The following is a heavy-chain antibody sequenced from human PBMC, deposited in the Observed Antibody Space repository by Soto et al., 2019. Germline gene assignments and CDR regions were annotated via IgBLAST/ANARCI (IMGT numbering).Heavy chain of an antibody. V-gene: IGHV4-34*02. CDR2: INQSGGT. CDR1: GESFNPYF. Sequence: EHVQQWGAGLLKPSETLSLTCAVSGESFNPYFWSWIRQPPGKVLEWIAEINQSGGTYYNPSLKSRVAISLDTSKNQFSLPLNSVPAAETAVYYCSIGQGGTNYWGQGTLVTVSS. CDR3: SIGQGGTNY. D-gene: IGHD3-16*01. J-gene: IGHJ4*02.